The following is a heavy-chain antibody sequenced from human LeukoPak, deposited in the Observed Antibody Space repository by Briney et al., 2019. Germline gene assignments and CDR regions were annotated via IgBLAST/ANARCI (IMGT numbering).Heavy chain of an antibody. CDR1: GYTFTNYA. D-gene: IGHD2-2*02. J-gene: IGHJ1*01. CDR2: INAGNGDT. CDR3: ARVLYNGGYIQY. V-gene: IGHV1-3*01. Sequence: ASVKVSCKASGYTFTNYAVNWMRQAPGQRLEWMGWINAGNGDTKFSQNYQGRVTITRDASASTAYMELSSLTSEDTAVYFCARVLYNGGYIQYWGQGTLVTVSS.